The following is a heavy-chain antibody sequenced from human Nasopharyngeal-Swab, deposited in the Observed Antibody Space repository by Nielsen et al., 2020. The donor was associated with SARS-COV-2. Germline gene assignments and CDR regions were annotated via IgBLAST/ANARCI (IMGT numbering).Heavy chain of an antibody. V-gene: IGHV4-34*01. J-gene: IGHJ4*02. D-gene: IGHD6-6*01. CDR2: INHSGST. Sequence: SETLSLTCAVYGGSFSAYYWSWIRQSPGKGLEWIGEINHSGSTNYNPSLKSRVTISVDTSKNQFSLKLSSVTAADTAVYYCARYASHRQYSGSSRFDYWGQGTLVTVSS. CDR3: ARYASHRQYSGSSRFDY. CDR1: GGSFSAYY.